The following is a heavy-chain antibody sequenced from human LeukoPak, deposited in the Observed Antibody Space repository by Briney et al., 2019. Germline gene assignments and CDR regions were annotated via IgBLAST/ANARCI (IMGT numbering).Heavy chain of an antibody. CDR1: GFXFSRYS. D-gene: IGHD3-16*01. Sequence: GGSLRLSCGASGFXFSRYSINWVRQAPGKGLEWVSSISSSSSYRYYADSVKGRFTISRDNAKNSLHLQMDSLRAEDTAVYYCMSYAGRSDDYWGQGTLVTVSS. CDR2: ISSSSSYR. J-gene: IGHJ4*02. V-gene: IGHV3-21*01. CDR3: MSYAGRSDDY.